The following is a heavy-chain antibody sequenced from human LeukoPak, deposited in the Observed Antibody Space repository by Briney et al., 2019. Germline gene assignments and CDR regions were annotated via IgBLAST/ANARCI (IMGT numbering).Heavy chain of an antibody. V-gene: IGHV4-39*01. CDR2: ISYGGNT. CDR3: ARLPTGYPNWFDP. Sequence: PSETLSLTCTVSGGSIISSSSYWGWIRQPPGKGLEWIGSISYGGNTFYNPSLKSRVTISLDTSRSQSSLKLDSVTATDTAVYYCARLPTGYPNWFDPWGQGTLVTVSS. CDR1: GGSIISSSSY. D-gene: IGHD3-9*01. J-gene: IGHJ5*02.